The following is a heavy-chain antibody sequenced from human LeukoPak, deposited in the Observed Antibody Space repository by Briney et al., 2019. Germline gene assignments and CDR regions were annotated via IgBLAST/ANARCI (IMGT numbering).Heavy chain of an antibody. CDR3: AKDRVPDGVWEIDY. CDR2: IFSSATNK. J-gene: IGHJ4*02. V-gene: IGHV3-23*03. D-gene: IGHD1-14*01. Sequence: AGGSLRLSCVGSGFTFSTHAMNWVPHAPGKGLEWVSGIFSSATNKYYTDSVKGRFTISRHNSKNTLYLQMDSLRDEDTAVYYCAKDRVPDGVWEIDYWGQGTLVTVSS. CDR1: GFTFSTHA.